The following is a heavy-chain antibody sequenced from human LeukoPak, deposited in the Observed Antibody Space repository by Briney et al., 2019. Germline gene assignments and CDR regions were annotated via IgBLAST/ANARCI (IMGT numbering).Heavy chain of an antibody. CDR1: GFTFSSYW. Sequence: PGGSLRLSCAASGFTFSSYWMHWVRQGSGKGLVWVSRINSDGSSTTYADSVKGRFTISRDNAKNSLYLQMKSLRAEDTAVYYCARGKTSQNIVTRKTYNWFDPWGQGTLVTVSS. D-gene: IGHD2/OR15-2a*01. CDR3: ARGKTSQNIVTRKTYNWFDP. V-gene: IGHV3-74*01. CDR2: INSDGSST. J-gene: IGHJ5*02.